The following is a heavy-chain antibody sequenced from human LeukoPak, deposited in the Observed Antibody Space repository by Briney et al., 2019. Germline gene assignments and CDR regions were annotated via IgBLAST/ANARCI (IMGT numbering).Heavy chain of an antibody. D-gene: IGHD3-22*01. CDR3: ARRGRGGIVVVIRAFDI. CDR2: IYYSGDT. Sequence: SETLSLTCTVSGGSIRSSSYYWGWIRQPPGKRLEWIGSIYYSGDTYYNPSLKSRVTISIDTSKNQFSLRLSSVTAADTAVYYCARRGRGGIVVVIRAFDIWGQGTMVTVSS. CDR1: GGSIRSSSYY. V-gene: IGHV4-39*01. J-gene: IGHJ3*02.